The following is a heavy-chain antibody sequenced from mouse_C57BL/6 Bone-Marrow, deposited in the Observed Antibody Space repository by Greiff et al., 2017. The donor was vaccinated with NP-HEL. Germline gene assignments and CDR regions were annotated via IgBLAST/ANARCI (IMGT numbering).Heavy chain of an antibody. CDR1: GYTFTNYW. CDR3: ARKYYGSSSDFDY. V-gene: IGHV1-63*01. J-gene: IGHJ2*01. Sequence: VQLQQSGAELVRPGTSVKMSCKASGYTFTNYWIGWAKQRPGHGLEWIGDIYPGGGYTNYNEKFKGKATLTADKSSSTAYMQFSSLTSEDSAIYYCARKYYGSSSDFDYWGQGTTLTVSS. CDR2: IYPGGGYT. D-gene: IGHD1-1*01.